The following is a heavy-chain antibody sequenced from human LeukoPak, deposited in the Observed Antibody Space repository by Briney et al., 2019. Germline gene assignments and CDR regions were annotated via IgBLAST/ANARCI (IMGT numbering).Heavy chain of an antibody. V-gene: IGHV4-39*01. CDR2: IYYSGIT. CDR3: ARRSIFELGEPRGSFDY. Sequence: PSETLSLTCTVSGGSISSSSYYWGWIRQPPGKVLGWIGSIYYSGITYYNPSLKSRVTISVDTSKNQFSLKLSSVTAADTAVYYCARRSIFELGEPRGSFDYWGQGTLVTVSP. CDR1: GGSISSSSYY. J-gene: IGHJ4*02. D-gene: IGHD3-16*01.